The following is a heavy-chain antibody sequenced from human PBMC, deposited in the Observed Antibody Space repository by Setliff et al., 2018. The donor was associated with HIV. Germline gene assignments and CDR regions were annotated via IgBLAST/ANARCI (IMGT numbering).Heavy chain of an antibody. D-gene: IGHD2-21*01. V-gene: IGHV4-39*07. J-gene: IGHJ4*02. CDR1: GAVISRSTHH. Sequence: SETLSLTCSVSGAVISRSTHHWAWIRQPPGKGLEWIGALSSNGNTYFNPTLKSRVTLSIDSSKNLFSLKLNSLTAADTAVYFCAAQDLDLVKYYYMDYWGPGALVTSPQ. CDR2: LSSNGNT. CDR3: AAQDLDLVKYYYMDY.